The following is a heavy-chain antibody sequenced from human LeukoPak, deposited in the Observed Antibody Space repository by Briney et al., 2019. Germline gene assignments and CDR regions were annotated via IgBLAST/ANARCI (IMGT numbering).Heavy chain of an antibody. CDR2: ISGSGGST. J-gene: IGHJ2*01. Sequence: GGSLRLSCAASGFTFSSYAMSWVRQAPGKGLEWVSAISGSGGSTYYADSVKGRFTISRDNSKNTLYLQMNSLRAEDTAVYYCAKVAEKDGYNYWYLDLWGRGTLVTVSS. CDR3: AKVAEKDGYNYWYLDL. D-gene: IGHD5-24*01. V-gene: IGHV3-23*01. CDR1: GFTFSSYA.